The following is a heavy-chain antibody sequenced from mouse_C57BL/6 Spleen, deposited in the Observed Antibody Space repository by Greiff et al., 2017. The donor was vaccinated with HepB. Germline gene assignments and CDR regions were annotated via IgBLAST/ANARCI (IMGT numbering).Heavy chain of an antibody. CDR1: GYSITSGYY. CDR2: ISYDGSN. CDR3: ARVDWDGYFDY. D-gene: IGHD4-1*01. Sequence: EVKLMESGPGLVKPSQSLSLTCSVTGYSITSGYYWNWIRQFPGNKLEWMGYISYDGSNNYNPSLKNRISITRDTSKNQFFLKLNSVTTEDTATYYCARVDWDGYFDYWGQGTTLTVSS. J-gene: IGHJ2*01. V-gene: IGHV3-6*01.